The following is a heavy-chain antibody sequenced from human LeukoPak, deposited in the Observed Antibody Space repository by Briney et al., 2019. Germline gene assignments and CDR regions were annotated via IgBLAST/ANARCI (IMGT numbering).Heavy chain of an antibody. V-gene: IGHV6-1*01. Sequence: SQTLSLTCAISGDSVSSKSVSWDWVRQSPSRGLEYLGRTRYRSTWNTFYSLSVQGRITIDADTSRNQVSLRLTSVSPDETALYYCVRDFNWAFDYWGQGTLVTVSS. D-gene: IGHD7-27*01. CDR3: VRDFNWAFDY. CDR2: TRYRSTWNT. J-gene: IGHJ4*02. CDR1: GDSVSSKSVS.